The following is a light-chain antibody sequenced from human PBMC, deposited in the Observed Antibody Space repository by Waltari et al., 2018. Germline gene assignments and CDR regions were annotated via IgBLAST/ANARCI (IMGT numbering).Light chain of an antibody. Sequence: QSALTQPPSASGSPGQSVTISCTGSSSDVGGYNYVSWYQQHPGKAPKLMIYEVNKRRAGAPDRVAGSKSGKTASLTVSGLQAEDEADYYCSSSAGSKNLVFGGGTKLTVL. CDR3: SSSAGSKNLV. CDR2: EVN. J-gene: IGLJ2*01. V-gene: IGLV2-8*01. CDR1: SSDVGGYNY.